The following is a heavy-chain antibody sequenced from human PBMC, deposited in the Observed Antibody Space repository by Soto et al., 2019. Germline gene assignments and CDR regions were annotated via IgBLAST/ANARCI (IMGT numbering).Heavy chain of an antibody. CDR3: AKDGTGVVVVSYFDY. D-gene: IGHD3-22*01. V-gene: IGHV3-23*01. CDR2: ISGSGGST. CDR1: GFTFSSYA. Sequence: EVQLLESGGGLVQPGGSLRLSCAASGFTFSSYAMSWVRQAPGKGLEWVSAISGSGGSTYYADSVKGRFTISRDNSKNALYLQMNSLRAEDTAVYYCAKDGTGVVVVSYFDYWGQGTLVTVSS. J-gene: IGHJ4*02.